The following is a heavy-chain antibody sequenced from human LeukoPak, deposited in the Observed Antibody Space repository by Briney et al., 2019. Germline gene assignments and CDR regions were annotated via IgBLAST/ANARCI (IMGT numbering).Heavy chain of an antibody. CDR2: LSGSGGST. Sequence: GGSLRLSCAASGFTFSSYAMSWVRQAPGKGLEWVSTLSGSGGSTYYADSVKGRVTISRDSSKNTLYLQMNSLRAEDTAVYHCAKGSYYYDSADYFDYWGQGTLVTVSS. J-gene: IGHJ4*02. CDR3: AKGSYYYDSADYFDY. CDR1: GFTFSSYA. D-gene: IGHD3-22*01. V-gene: IGHV3-23*01.